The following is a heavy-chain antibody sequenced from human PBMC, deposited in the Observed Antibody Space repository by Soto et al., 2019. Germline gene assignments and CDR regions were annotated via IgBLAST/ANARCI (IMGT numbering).Heavy chain of an antibody. CDR1: GGSISSYY. CDR2: IYYSGST. J-gene: IGHJ3*02. D-gene: IGHD3-22*01. Sequence: SETLSLTCTVSGGSISSYYWSWIRQPPWKGLEWIGYIYYSGSTNYNPSLKSRVTISVDTSKNQFSLKLSSVTAADTAVYYCARDLYYYDGSGWYHDAFDIWGQGTMVTVSS. CDR3: ARDLYYYDGSGWYHDAFDI. V-gene: IGHV4-59*01.